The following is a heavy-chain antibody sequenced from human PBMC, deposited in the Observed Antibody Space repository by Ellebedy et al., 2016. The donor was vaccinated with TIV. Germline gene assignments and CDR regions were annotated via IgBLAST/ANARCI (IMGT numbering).Heavy chain of an antibody. CDR1: GYSFTSYW. CDR3: AKDQVGGDGRWVFDI. D-gene: IGHD3-16*01. Sequence: GESLKISCKGSGYSFTSYWIGWVRQMPGKGLEWMGIIYPGDSDTRYSPSFQGQVTISRDNSRNTLYLQMNSLRAEDTAIYYCAKDQVGGDGRWVFDIWGQGTMVTVSS. J-gene: IGHJ3*02. CDR2: IYPGDSDT. V-gene: IGHV5-51*01.